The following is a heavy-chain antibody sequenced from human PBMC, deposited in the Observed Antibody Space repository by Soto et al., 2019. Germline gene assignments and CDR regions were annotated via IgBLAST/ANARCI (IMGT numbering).Heavy chain of an antibody. V-gene: IGHV1-69*01. CDR1: GGIFSTYA. D-gene: IGHD3-10*01. CDR2: IIPLFGTP. Sequence: QVQLVQSGAEVKKPGSSVKVSCKASGGIFSTYAISWLRQAPGQGLEWMGGIIPLFGTPNYAQRFQGRVPITAAESTSTAYMELSRLRSEDTAVYYCARDRDDYGSGNYYNRIDFWGQGTLVTVSS. J-gene: IGHJ4*02. CDR3: ARDRDDYGSGNYYNRIDF.